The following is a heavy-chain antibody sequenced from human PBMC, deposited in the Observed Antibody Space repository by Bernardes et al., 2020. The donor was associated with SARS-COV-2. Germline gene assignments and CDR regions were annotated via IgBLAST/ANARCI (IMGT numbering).Heavy chain of an antibody. D-gene: IGHD3-3*01. Sequence: GRSLRLSCASSGFTFSSYAMHWVRQATGKGLEWVAVISYDGSNKYYADSVKGRFTISRDNSKNTLYLQMNSLRAEDTAVYYCARGPPTYYDFWSGYSYYFDYWGQGTLVTVSS. J-gene: IGHJ4*02. CDR2: ISYDGSNK. V-gene: IGHV3-30-3*01. CDR3: ARGPPTYYDFWSGYSYYFDY. CDR1: GFTFSSYA.